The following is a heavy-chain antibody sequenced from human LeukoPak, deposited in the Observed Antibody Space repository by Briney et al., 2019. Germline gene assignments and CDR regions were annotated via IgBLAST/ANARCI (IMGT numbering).Heavy chain of an antibody. V-gene: IGHV1-18*01. J-gene: IGHJ5*02. CDR3: ARDESSYIVVVPAANWFDP. D-gene: IGHD2-2*01. CDR2: IGAYNGNT. CDR1: GYTFTSYG. Sequence: GASVKVSCKASGYTFTSYGISWVRQAPGQGLEWMGWIGAYNGNTNYAQKLQGRVTMTTDTSTSTAYMELRSLRSDDTAVYYCARDESSYIVVVPAANWFDPWGQGTLVTVSS.